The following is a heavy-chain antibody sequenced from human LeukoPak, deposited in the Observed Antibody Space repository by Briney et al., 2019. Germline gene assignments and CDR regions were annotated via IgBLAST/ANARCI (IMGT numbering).Heavy chain of an antibody. CDR3: ARGFRKTGTTVWWFDP. V-gene: IGHV1-2*02. CDR1: GYTFSGYY. D-gene: IGHD1-7*01. J-gene: IGHJ5*02. CDR2: INPNSGST. Sequence: SSVTVSCKSSGYTFSGYYMHWIRQAPGEGLEWMGWINPNSGSTNYAQKFQGRVTMTRDTSISTVYMELDRLRFDDMAVYYCARGFRKTGTTVWWFDPWGRGTLVTVSS.